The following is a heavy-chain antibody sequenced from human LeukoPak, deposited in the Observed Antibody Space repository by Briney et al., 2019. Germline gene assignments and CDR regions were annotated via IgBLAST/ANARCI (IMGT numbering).Heavy chain of an antibody. D-gene: IGHD2-15*01. CDR1: GFTFSTYR. J-gene: IGHJ3*02. CDR3: ARDRGYCSGRSCYSNASDI. CDR2: ISSSTTYI. V-gene: IGHV3-21*01. Sequence: PGGSLRLSCAASGFTFSTYRMNWVRQAPGKGLEWVSYISSSTTYIYYADSVKGRFTISRDNAKNSLYLQMNSLRAEDTSVYYCARDRGYCSGRSCYSNASDIWGQGTMVTVSS.